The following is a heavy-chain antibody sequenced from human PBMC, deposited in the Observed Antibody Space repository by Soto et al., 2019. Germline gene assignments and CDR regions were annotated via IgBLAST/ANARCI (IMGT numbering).Heavy chain of an antibody. CDR3: AREGERYCTNGVCYIFDY. CDR2: IYTSGST. CDR1: GGSISSYY. J-gene: IGHJ4*02. Sequence: SETLSLTCTVSGGSISSYYWSWIRQPAGKGPEWIGRIYTSGSTNYNPSFKSRVTMSVDTSKNQFSLKLSSVTAADTAVYYCAREGERYCTNGVCYIFDYWGQGTLVTVSS. D-gene: IGHD2-8*01. V-gene: IGHV4-4*07.